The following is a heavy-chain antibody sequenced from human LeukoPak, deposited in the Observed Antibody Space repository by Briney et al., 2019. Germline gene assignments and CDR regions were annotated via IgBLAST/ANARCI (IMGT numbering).Heavy chain of an antibody. CDR2: IYYSGST. D-gene: IGHD6-13*01. V-gene: IGHV4-39*07. CDR1: GGSISSSSYY. Sequence: SETLSLTCIVSGGSISSSSYYWGWIRQPPGKGLEWIGTIYYSGSTYYNPSLKSRVTISVDTSKNQFSLKLSSVTAADTAVYYCARVYYSNSYDYWYFDLWGRGTLVTVSS. CDR3: ARVYYSNSYDYWYFDL. J-gene: IGHJ2*01.